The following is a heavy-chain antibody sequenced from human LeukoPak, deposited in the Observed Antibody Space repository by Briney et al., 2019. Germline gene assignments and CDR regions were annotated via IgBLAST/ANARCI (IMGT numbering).Heavy chain of an antibody. D-gene: IGHD2-15*01. CDR3: ATSAGSAVSPLDS. V-gene: IGHV1-2*02. J-gene: IGHJ4*02. CDR1: GYTFTSYY. CDR2: INPNSGGT. Sequence: VASVTVSCKPSGYTFTSYYMHWVRQAPGQGLQWLGWINPNSGGTILPQLFRGRLTFTRDISVSTAFLDLSGLTSQDTGAYYSATSAGSAVSPLDSWGEGTLVIVSS.